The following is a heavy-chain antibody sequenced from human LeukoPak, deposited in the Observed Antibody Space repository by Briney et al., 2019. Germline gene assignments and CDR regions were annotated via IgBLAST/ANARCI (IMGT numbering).Heavy chain of an antibody. CDR2: ISSSSSYI. V-gene: IGHV3-21*01. Sequence: GGSLRLSCAASGFIFNKHAMNWVRQAPGKGLEWVSSISSSSSYIYYADSVKGRFTISRDNAKNSLYLQMNSLRAEDTAVYYCARDPFYGSGSYSPIDYWGQGTLVTVSS. CDR1: GFIFNKHA. J-gene: IGHJ4*02. CDR3: ARDPFYGSGSYSPIDY. D-gene: IGHD3-10*01.